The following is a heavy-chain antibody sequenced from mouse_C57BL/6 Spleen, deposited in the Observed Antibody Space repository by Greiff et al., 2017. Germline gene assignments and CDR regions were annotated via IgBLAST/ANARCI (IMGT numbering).Heavy chain of an antibody. D-gene: IGHD3-2*02. CDR3: ARRENSSGYGFAY. CDR2: IYWDDDT. CDR1: GFSLSTSGMG. J-gene: IGHJ3*01. V-gene: IGHV8-12*01. Sequence: QVTLKVCGPGILQSSQTLSLTCSFSGFSLSTSGMGVSWIRQPSGKGLEWLAHIYWDDDTRYNPSMTRQLPISKDPSRNQVCLKITSVDTADTATYDCARRENSSGYGFAYGGQGTLVTVAA.